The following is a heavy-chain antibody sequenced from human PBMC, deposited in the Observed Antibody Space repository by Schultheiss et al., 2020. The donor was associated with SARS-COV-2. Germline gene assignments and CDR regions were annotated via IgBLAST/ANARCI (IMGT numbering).Heavy chain of an antibody. CDR2: ISYDGSNK. CDR3: ARDMATPWGEAGNWFDP. CDR1: GFTFSSYG. D-gene: IGHD4-23*01. J-gene: IGHJ5*02. V-gene: IGHV3-33*05. Sequence: GGSLRLSCAASGFTFSSYGMHWVRQAPGKGLEWVAVISYDGSNKYYADSVKGRFTISRDNAKNSLYLQMNSLRAEDTAVYYCARDMATPWGEAGNWFDPWGQGTLVTVSS.